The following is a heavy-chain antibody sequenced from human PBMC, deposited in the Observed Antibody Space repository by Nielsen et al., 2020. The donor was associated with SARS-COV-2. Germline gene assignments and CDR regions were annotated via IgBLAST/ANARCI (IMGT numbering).Heavy chain of an antibody. V-gene: IGHV4-61*01. CDR2: IYYSGST. CDR3: ARGPHDYGDYWLGY. D-gene: IGHD4-17*01. Sequence: SETLSLTCTVSGGSVSSGLQYWSWIRQPPGKGLEWIGYIYYSGSTNYNPSLKSRVTISVDTSKNQFSLNLSSVTAADTAVYYCARGPHDYGDYWLGYWGQGTLVTVSS. J-gene: IGHJ4*02. CDR1: GGSVSSGLQY.